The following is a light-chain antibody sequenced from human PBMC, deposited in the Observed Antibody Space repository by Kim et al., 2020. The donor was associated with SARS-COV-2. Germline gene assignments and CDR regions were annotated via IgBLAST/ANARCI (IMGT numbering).Light chain of an antibody. CDR3: NSRDSRGNHWV. J-gene: IGLJ3*02. CDR2: GKN. V-gene: IGLV3-19*01. CDR1: SLRSYY. Sequence: LTQDPAVSVALGQTVRITCQGDSLRSYYASWYQQKPGQAPVLVIYGKNNRPSGIPDRFSGSSSGNTASLTITGAQAEDEADYYCNSRDSRGNHWVFGG.